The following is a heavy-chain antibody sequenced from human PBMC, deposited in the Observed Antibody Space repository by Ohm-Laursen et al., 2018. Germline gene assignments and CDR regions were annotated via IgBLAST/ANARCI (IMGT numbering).Heavy chain of an antibody. J-gene: IGHJ4*02. V-gene: IGHV3-30*03. CDR2: ISYDGRNI. CDR1: GFTFSDYG. D-gene: IGHD3-10*01. Sequence: SLRLSCAASGFTFSDYGMHWVRQAPGKGLEWVAVISYDGRNIYYGDSVKGRFTISRDNSKNTLSLQMSSLGVEDTAVYYCAAARFYYPGDYWGQGTLVTVSS. CDR3: AAARFYYPGDY.